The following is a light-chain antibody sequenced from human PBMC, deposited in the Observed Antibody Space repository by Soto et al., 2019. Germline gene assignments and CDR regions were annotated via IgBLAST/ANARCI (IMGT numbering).Light chain of an antibody. CDR1: QSISSY. J-gene: IGKJ3*01. Sequence: DIQMTQSPSSLSASVGDRVTITCRASQSISSYLNWYQQKPGKAPKLLIYAASNLQSGVPSMFSGSGSRTDFTLTISSLQPEDFATYYCQQSYSTPPTFGTGTKVNIK. CDR3: QQSYSTPPT. V-gene: IGKV1-39*01. CDR2: AAS.